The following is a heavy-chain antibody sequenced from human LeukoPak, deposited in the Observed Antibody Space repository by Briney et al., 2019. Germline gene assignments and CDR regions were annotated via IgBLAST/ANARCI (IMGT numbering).Heavy chain of an antibody. CDR2: ISGSGGST. CDR3: AKDHAYYYGSGSYYYYGMDV. V-gene: IGHV3-23*01. CDR1: GVAVGSTF. J-gene: IGHJ6*02. Sequence: GRSLRLSCVASGVAVGSTFMSWVRQAPGEGLGWVSAISGSGGSTYYADSVKGRFTISRDNPKNTLYLQMNSLRAEDTAVYYGAKDHAYYYGSGSYYYYGMDVWGQGTTVTVSS. D-gene: IGHD3-10*01.